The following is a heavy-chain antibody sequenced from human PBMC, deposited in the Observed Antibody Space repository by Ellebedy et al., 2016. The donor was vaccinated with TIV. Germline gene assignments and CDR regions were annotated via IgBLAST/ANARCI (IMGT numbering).Heavy chain of an antibody. J-gene: IGHJ4*02. V-gene: IGHV4-61*08. D-gene: IGHD2-15*01. CDR1: GGSISSGGSY. CDR3: ARVGRGGSLIDH. Sequence: SETLSLXCTVSGGSISSGGSYWSWIRQHPGKGLEWIGYIYYSGSTNYNPSLRSRVTISVDTSKNQFSLKLSSVTAADTAVYYCARVGRGGSLIDHWGQGTLVTVSS. CDR2: IYYSGST.